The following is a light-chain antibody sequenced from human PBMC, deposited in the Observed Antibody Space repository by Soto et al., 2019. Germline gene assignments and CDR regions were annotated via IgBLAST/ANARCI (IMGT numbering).Light chain of an antibody. Sequence: DIVMTQSPDSLAVSLGERATINCKSSQSVLYSSDNKNYLAWYQQKPGQSPKLLIYWASARESGVPDRFSGSGSGADFTLAIDSLQAEDGAVYYCQEYYSAPYTFGKGTKLEIE. CDR1: QSVLYSSDNKNY. V-gene: IGKV4-1*01. CDR2: WAS. J-gene: IGKJ2*01. CDR3: QEYYSAPYT.